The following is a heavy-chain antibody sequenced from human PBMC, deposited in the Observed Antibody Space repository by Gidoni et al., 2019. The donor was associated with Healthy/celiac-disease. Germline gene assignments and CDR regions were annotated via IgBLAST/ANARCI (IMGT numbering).Heavy chain of an antibody. Sequence: QLQLQESGPGLVKPSETLSLTCPVSGGSISSSSYYWGWIRQPPGKGLEWIGSIYYSGSTYYNPSLKSRVTISVDTSKNQFSLKLSSVTAADTAVYYCATRTIFGVVITYYFDYWGQGTLVTVSS. CDR3: ATRTIFGVVITYYFDY. CDR2: IYYSGST. CDR1: GGSISSSSYY. D-gene: IGHD3-3*01. V-gene: IGHV4-39*01. J-gene: IGHJ4*02.